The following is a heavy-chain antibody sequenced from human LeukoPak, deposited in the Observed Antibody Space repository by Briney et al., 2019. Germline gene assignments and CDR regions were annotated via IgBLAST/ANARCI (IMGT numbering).Heavy chain of an antibody. CDR1: GDSISSYY. CDR3: ARATEIARYYYYYYYMDV. V-gene: IGHV4-59*08. J-gene: IGHJ6*03. D-gene: IGHD1-1*01. CDR2: IYYSGST. Sequence: SETLSLTCTVSGDSISSYYCSWIRQPPGKGLEWIGYIYYSGSTSYNPSLKSRVTISLDTSNNQFSLKLRSVTAADTAVYYCARATEIARYYYYYYYMDVWGKGTTVTVSS.